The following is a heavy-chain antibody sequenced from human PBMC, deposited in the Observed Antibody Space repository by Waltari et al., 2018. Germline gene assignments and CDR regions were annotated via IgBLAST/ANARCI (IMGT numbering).Heavy chain of an antibody. V-gene: IGHV4-59*01. CDR2: GST. J-gene: IGHJ6*02. D-gene: IGHD3-10*01. CDR3: ARVWIGEEGQQTHYYGMDV. Sequence: GSTNYNPSLKSRVTISVDTSKNQFSLKLSSVTAADTAVYYCARVWIGEEGQQTHYYGMDVWGQGTTVTVSS.